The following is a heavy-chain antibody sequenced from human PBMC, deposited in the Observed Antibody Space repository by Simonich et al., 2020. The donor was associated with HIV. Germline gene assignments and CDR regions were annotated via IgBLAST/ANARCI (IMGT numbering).Heavy chain of an antibody. D-gene: IGHD6-13*01. CDR2: NNPNMGGT. CDR3: ARGPQQVVPVFDAFDI. CDR1: GYTFTGYY. Sequence: QVQLVQSGAEMKKPGASVKVSCKASGYTFTGYYIHWVRQAPGQGLGRIGRNNPNMGGTNYAPKFPGRVTMTRDSSISTAYMGLSRLRSDDTAVYYCARGPQQVVPVFDAFDIWGPRTMVTVSS. V-gene: IGHV1-2*06. J-gene: IGHJ3*02.